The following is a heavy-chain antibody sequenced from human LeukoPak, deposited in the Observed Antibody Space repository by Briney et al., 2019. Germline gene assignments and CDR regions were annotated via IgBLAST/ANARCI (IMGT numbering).Heavy chain of an antibody. J-gene: IGHJ5*02. D-gene: IGHD3-22*01. V-gene: IGHV4-38-2*02. CDR3: AREFEDYDSSGYYYNWFDP. CDR1: GYSISSGYY. CDR2: IYHSGST. Sequence: SETLSLTCTDSGYSISSGYYWGWIRQPPGKGLEWIGSIYHSGSTYYNPSLKSRVTISVDTSKNQFSLKLSSVTAADTAVYYCAREFEDYDSSGYYYNWFDPWGQGTLVTVSS.